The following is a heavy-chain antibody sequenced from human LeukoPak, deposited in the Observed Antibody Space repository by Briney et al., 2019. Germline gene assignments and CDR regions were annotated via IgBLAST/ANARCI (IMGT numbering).Heavy chain of an antibody. Sequence: GGTLRLSCAASGFTFSSYGMSWVRQTPGKGLEWVSGISGSGGRTYFADSVKGRFTISRDNAKNSLYLQMNSLRAEDTAVYYCARDLDPSIAAAGAIFDYWGQGTLVTVSS. V-gene: IGHV3-23*01. CDR2: ISGSGGRT. D-gene: IGHD6-13*01. CDR1: GFTFSSYG. J-gene: IGHJ4*02. CDR3: ARDLDPSIAAAGAIFDY.